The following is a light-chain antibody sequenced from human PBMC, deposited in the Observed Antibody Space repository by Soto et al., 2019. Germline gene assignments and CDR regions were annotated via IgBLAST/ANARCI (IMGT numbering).Light chain of an antibody. J-gene: IGLJ1*01. CDR1: SSDIGGYNY. CDR3: SSFTSTTTLYV. Sequence: QSVLTQPASVSGSPGQSITISCTGTSSDIGGYNYVSWYQQHPGKVPKLIIFEVTTRPSGVSNRFSGSKSGNTASLTISGLQADDEADYYCSSFTSTTTLYVFGTGTKVP. CDR2: EVT. V-gene: IGLV2-14*01.